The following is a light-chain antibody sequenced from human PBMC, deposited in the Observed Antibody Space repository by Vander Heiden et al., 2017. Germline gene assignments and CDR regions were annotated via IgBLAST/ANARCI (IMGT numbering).Light chain of an antibody. V-gene: IGLV3-21*02. CDR3: QVWDSISDVGV. J-gene: IGLJ2*01. CDR1: SIGSKS. Sequence: SYVLTQPPSVSVAPRQTATITCGGNSIGSKSVQWSQQRPGQAPVLVVYDNRDRPSGIPERISGSNSGNTATLTISRVEAGDEADYYCQVWDSISDVGVFGGGTKLTVL. CDR2: DNR.